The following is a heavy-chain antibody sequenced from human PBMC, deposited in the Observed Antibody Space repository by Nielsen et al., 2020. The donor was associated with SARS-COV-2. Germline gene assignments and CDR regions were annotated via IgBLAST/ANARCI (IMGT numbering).Heavy chain of an antibody. CDR1: GFSFDDYA. Sequence: GGSLRLSCAASGFSFDDYAMHWVRQAPGKGLEWVSGITWRSGILGYVDSVKGRFTISRDNAKNSLYLQMNSLRAEDTALYHCASPMLGYCSGGSCPLGYWGQGTLVTVSS. J-gene: IGHJ4*02. V-gene: IGHV3-9*01. CDR2: ITWRSGIL. CDR3: ASPMLGYCSGGSCPLGY. D-gene: IGHD2-15*01.